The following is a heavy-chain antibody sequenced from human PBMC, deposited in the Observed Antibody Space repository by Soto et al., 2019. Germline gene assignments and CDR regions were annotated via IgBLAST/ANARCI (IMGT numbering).Heavy chain of an antibody. CDR3: ARRIAAAGTSYFDY. CDR2: IYYSGST. D-gene: IGHD6-13*01. CDR1: GGSISSYY. Sequence: SETLSLTCTVSGGSISSYYWSWIRQPPGKGLEWIGYIYYSGSTNYNPSLKSRVTISVDTSKNQFSLKLSSVTAADTAVYYCARRIAAAGTSYFDYWGQGTLVTVSS. J-gene: IGHJ4*02. V-gene: IGHV4-59*08.